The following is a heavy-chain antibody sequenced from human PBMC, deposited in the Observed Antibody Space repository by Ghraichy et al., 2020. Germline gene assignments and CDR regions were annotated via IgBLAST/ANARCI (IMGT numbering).Heavy chain of an antibody. D-gene: IGHD2-15*01. CDR2: INHSGST. CDR3: ASRRRGKRWYYFDY. J-gene: IGHJ4*02. V-gene: IGHV4-34*01. Sequence: SETLSLTCAVYGGSFSGYYWSWIRQPPGKGLEWIGEINHSGSTNYNPSLKSRVTISVDTSKNQFSLKLSSVTAADTAVYYCASRRRGKRWYYFDYWGQGTLVTVSS. CDR1: GGSFSGYY.